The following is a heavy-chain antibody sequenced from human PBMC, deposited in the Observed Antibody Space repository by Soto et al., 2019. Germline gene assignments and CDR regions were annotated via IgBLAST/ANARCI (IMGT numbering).Heavy chain of an antibody. D-gene: IGHD1-20*01. CDR2: IYHSGSS. Sequence: PSETLSLTCAVSGGSISSSNWWSWVRQPPGKGLEWIGEIYHSGSSNYNPSLKSRVTISVDTSKNQFSLKLSSVTVADTAVYYCARDGLGIDRWGKGTQVTVSS. CDR1: GGSISSSNW. CDR3: ARDGLGIDR. J-gene: IGHJ5*02. V-gene: IGHV4-4*02.